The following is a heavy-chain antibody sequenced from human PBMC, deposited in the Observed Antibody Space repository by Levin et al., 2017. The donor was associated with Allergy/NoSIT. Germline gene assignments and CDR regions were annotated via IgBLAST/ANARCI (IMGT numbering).Heavy chain of an antibody. D-gene: IGHD6-19*01. V-gene: IGHV3-74*01. CDR1: GFTFSKYW. J-gene: IGHJ6*03. CDR3: ARPFHNSDWYGEPYYYYYMDV. Sequence: GGSLRLSCAASGFTFSKYWMHWVRQGPGKGLVWVARIKSDGSTTSYADSVRGRFIISRDNAKNTLYLQMNGLRAEDTAVYFCARPFHNSDWYGEPYYYYYMDVWGKGTTVAVSS. CDR2: IKSDGSTT.